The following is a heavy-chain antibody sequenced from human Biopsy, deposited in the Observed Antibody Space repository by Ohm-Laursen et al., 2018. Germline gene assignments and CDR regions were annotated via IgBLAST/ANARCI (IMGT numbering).Heavy chain of an antibody. J-gene: IGHJ5*02. V-gene: IGHV4-4*09. CDR3: ARALPPHLQSGYL. CDR1: GGSISSFY. Sequence: SETLSLTCAVSGGSISSFYWTWIRQPPGKGPEWIGDISDSGSTNYKPSLKSRVIISVDTSKNQFSLNLSSVTAADTAMYYCARALPPHLQSGYLWGQGTLVIVSS. D-gene: IGHD5-24*01. CDR2: ISDSGST.